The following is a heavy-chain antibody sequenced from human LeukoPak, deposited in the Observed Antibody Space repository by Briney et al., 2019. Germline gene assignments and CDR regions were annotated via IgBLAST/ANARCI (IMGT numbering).Heavy chain of an antibody. V-gene: IGHV4-39*01. CDR1: GGSISSSSYY. CDR2: IYHSGST. J-gene: IGHJ4*02. Sequence: SETLSLTCTVSGGSISSSSYYWGWIRQPPGKGLEWIGSIYHSGSTYYNPSLKSRVTISVDTSKNQFSLKLSSVTAADTAVYYCASETDCSSTSCYFPNYWGQGTLVTVSS. D-gene: IGHD2-2*01. CDR3: ASETDCSSTSCYFPNY.